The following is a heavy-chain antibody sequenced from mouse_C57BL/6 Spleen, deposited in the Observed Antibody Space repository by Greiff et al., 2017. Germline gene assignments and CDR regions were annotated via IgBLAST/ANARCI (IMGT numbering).Heavy chain of an antibody. CDR2: ISSGSSTI. J-gene: IGHJ1*03. Sequence: EVQLQQSGGGLVKPGGSLKLSCAASGFTFSDYGMHWVRQAPEKGLEWVAYISSGSSTIYYADTVKGRFTISRDNAKNTLFLQMTSLRSEDTAMYYCAITTVGYFDVWGTGTTVTVSS. CDR1: GFTFSDYG. CDR3: AITTVGYFDV. D-gene: IGHD1-1*01. V-gene: IGHV5-17*01.